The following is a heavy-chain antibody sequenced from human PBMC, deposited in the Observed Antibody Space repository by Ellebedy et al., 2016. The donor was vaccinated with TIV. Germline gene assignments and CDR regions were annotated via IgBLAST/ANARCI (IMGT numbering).Heavy chain of an antibody. J-gene: IGHJ4*02. CDR2: IYRGGGTT. V-gene: IGHV3-23*01. Sequence: PGGSLRLSCVGSGFSFSTYATAWVRQTPGKGLEWVSGIYRGGGTTYYADSVKGRFTISRDNSKNTMYLQMNSLRAEDTAIYYCAKGRGGGSDSSAPRYYFDYWGLGTLVTVSS. CDR3: AKGRGGGSDSSAPRYYFDY. CDR1: GFSFSTYA. D-gene: IGHD3-22*01.